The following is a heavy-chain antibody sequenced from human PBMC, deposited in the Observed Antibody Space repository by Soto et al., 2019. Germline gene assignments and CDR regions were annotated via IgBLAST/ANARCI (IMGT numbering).Heavy chain of an antibody. Sequence: QVQLVESGGGLVKPGGSLRLSCAASGFTFSDYYMSWIRQAPGKGLEWVSYISSSGSTIYYADSVKGRFTISRDNAKNSLYLQMNSLRAEDTAVYYCARLGYCTNGVCYTAYYYYYMDVWGKGTTVTVSS. CDR2: ISSSGSTI. D-gene: IGHD2-8*01. CDR3: ARLGYCTNGVCYTAYYYYYMDV. J-gene: IGHJ6*03. CDR1: GFTFSDYY. V-gene: IGHV3-11*01.